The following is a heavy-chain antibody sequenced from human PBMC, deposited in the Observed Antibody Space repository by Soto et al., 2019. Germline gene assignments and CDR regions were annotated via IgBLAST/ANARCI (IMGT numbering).Heavy chain of an antibody. CDR3: ASPYNWTYKVAGSNFDY. CDR2: ISRSGSTI. D-gene: IGHD1-7*01. CDR1: GFTFSDYY. J-gene: IGHJ4*02. Sequence: PGGSLRLSCAASGFTFSDYYMSWIRQAPGKGREWVSYISRSGSTIYYADSVKGRFTISRDTAKNSLYLQMNSLRAEDTAVYYCASPYNWTYKVAGSNFDYWGQGTLVTVSS. V-gene: IGHV3-11*01.